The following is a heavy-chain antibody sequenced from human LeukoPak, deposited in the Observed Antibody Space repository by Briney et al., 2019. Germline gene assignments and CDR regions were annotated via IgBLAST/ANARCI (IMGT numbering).Heavy chain of an antibody. J-gene: IGHJ4*02. CDR1: GFTVSSNY. CDR3: ARSPPHYGDYTFGY. Sequence: GGSLRLSCAASGFTVSSNYMSWVRQAPGKGLEWVSVIYSGGSTYYADSVKGRFTISRDNSKNTLYLQMNSLRAEDTAVYYCARSPPHYGDYTFGYWGQGTLVTVSS. V-gene: IGHV3-53*01. CDR2: IYSGGST. D-gene: IGHD4-17*01.